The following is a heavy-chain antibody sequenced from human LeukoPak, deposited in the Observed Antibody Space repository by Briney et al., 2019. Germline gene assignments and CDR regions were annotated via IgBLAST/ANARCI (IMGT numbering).Heavy chain of an antibody. CDR3: ARDENPYYYDSSGSNY. D-gene: IGHD3-22*01. Sequence: ASVKVSCKASGYTFTSYYMHWVRQAPGQGLEWMGIINPSGGSTSYAQKFQGRVTVTRDTSTSTVYMELSSLRSEDTAVYYCARDENPYYYDSSGSNYWGQGTLVTVSS. V-gene: IGHV1-46*01. CDR2: INPSGGST. CDR1: GYTFTSYY. J-gene: IGHJ4*02.